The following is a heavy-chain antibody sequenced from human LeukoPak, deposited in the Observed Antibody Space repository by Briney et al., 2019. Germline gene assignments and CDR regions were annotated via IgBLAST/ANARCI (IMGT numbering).Heavy chain of an antibody. J-gene: IGHJ4*02. D-gene: IGHD6-19*01. CDR2: RIPLFCSS. CDR3: ARGGGPYESTGFFAGPFDY. Sequence: VSVSFADSGGTFITNGMSGVRQARGKGNEGMGGRIPLFCSSHYAQKLQGSVTITTDESTSTAYMVLSSLRSDDTAIYYCARGGGPYESTGFFAGPFDYWGQGTLVTVSS. V-gene: IGHV1-69*05. CDR1: GGTFITNG.